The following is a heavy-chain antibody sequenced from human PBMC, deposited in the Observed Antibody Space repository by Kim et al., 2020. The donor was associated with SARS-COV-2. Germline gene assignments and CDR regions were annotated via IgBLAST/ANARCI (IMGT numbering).Heavy chain of an antibody. CDR3: ARLGYDFWSGYSRPTPSWFDP. D-gene: IGHD3-3*01. CDR2: IYPGDSDT. CDR1: GYSFTSYW. J-gene: IGHJ5*02. Sequence: VESLKISCKGSGYSFTSYWIGWVRQMPGKGLEWMGIIYPGDSDTRYSPSFQGQVTISADKSISTAYLQWSSLKASDTAMYYCARLGYDFWSGYSRPTPSWFDPWGQGTLVTVSS. V-gene: IGHV5-51*01.